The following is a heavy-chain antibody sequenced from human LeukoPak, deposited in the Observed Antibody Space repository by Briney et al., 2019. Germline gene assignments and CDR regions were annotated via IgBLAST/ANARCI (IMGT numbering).Heavy chain of an antibody. CDR2: ISSSGSTI. D-gene: IGHD3-10*02. CDR3: AELGITMIGGV. Sequence: GGTLRLSCAASGFTFSSYGMSWVRQAPGKGLEWVSYISSSGSTIYYADSVKGRFTISRDNAKNSLYLQMNSLRAEDTAVYYCAELGITMIGGVWGKGTTVTVST. J-gene: IGHJ6*04. CDR1: GFTFSSYG. V-gene: IGHV3-48*04.